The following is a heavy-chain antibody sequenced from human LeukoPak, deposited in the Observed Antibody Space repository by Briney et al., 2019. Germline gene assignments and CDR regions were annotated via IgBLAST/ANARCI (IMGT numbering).Heavy chain of an antibody. CDR2: IIPIFGTA. D-gene: IGHD3-10*01. V-gene: IGHV1-69*13. Sequence: SVKVSCKASGGTFISYAISWVREAPAQGLEWMGGIIPIFGTANYVQKFQGRVTITADESTSTAYMELSSLRSEDTAVYYCARESLYYGSGSYFGAVIRDAFDIWGQGTMVTVSS. CDR1: GGTFISYA. J-gene: IGHJ3*02. CDR3: ARESLYYGSGSYFGAVIRDAFDI.